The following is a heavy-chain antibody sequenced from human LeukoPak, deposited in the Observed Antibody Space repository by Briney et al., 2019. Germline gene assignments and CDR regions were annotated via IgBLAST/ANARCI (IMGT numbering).Heavy chain of an antibody. Sequence: GGSLRLSCAASGFTFSSYSMNWVRQAPGKGLEWVSYISSSSSTIYYADSVKGRFTISRDNAKNSLYLQMNSLRAEDTAVYYCARASIDYLFDYWGQGTLVTVSS. CDR2: ISSSSSTI. D-gene: IGHD4-11*01. V-gene: IGHV3-48*04. CDR1: GFTFSSYS. J-gene: IGHJ4*02. CDR3: ARASIDYLFDY.